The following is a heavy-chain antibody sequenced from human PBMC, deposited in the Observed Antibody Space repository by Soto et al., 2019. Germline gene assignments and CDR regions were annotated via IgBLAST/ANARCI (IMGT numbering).Heavy chain of an antibody. D-gene: IGHD2-2*01. J-gene: IGHJ5*02. Sequence: SQTLSLTCAISGDSVSSNSAAWNWIRQSPSRGLEWLGRTYYRSKWYNDYAVSVKSRITINPDTSKNTFSLQLNSVTPEDTAVYYCARGPTKLGYCSSTSCYEGGNWFDPWGQGTLVTVSS. CDR3: ARGPTKLGYCSSTSCYEGGNWFDP. V-gene: IGHV6-1*01. CDR2: TYYRSKWYN. CDR1: GDSVSSNSAA.